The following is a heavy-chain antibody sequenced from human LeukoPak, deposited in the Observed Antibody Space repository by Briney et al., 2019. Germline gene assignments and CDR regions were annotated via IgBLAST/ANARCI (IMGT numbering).Heavy chain of an antibody. CDR1: GYTFTDYS. J-gene: IGHJ4*02. Sequence: ASVKVSCKAFGYTFTDYSMHWVRRAPGQGLEWMGISNPGGGSTSYAQKFQGRVTMTRDTSTSTAYMELNSLRYEDTAVYYCARDLGGSGSFWGQGTLVTVS. D-gene: IGHD1-26*01. V-gene: IGHV1-46*01. CDR2: SNPGGGST. CDR3: ARDLGGSGSF.